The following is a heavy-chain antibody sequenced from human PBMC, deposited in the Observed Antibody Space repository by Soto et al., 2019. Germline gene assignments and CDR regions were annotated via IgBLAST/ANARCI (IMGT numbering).Heavy chain of an antibody. D-gene: IGHD3-10*01. CDR1: GYTFTSYG. CDR3: AVDQGAVSGSYYCF. CDR2: ISAYKANT. V-gene: IGHV1-18*01. Sequence: QVQLVQSGAEVKQPGASVKVSCKASGYTFTSYGISRVRQATGQGLEWMGWISAYKANTNYAQKVQGRVTMTTDTSTSTAYMELRRLRSDDTAVYYCAVDQGAVSGSYYCFWGQGSLVSV. J-gene: IGHJ1*01.